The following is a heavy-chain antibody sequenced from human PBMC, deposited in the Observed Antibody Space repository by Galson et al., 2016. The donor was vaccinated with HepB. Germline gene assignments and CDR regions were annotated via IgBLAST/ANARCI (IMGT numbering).Heavy chain of an antibody. CDR2: TSWNSGSI. Sequence: SLRLSCAASGFTLDHYAMHWVRQAPGAGLEGVSGTSWNSGSIGYADSVTGRFTISGDNAKNSLYLQMNSLRAGDTALYYCAKDSGAYYYDSSGYRRNAFDIWGQGTMVTVSS. J-gene: IGHJ3*02. CDR1: GFTLDHYA. CDR3: AKDSGAYYYDSSGYRRNAFDI. V-gene: IGHV3-9*01. D-gene: IGHD3-22*01.